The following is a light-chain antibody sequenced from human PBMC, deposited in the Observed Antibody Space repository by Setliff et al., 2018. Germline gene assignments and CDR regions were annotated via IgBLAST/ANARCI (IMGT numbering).Light chain of an antibody. CDR2: DVS. CDR3: SSYAGSNNPYV. J-gene: IGLJ1*01. CDR1: SSDVGGYNY. Sequence: QSVLTQPASVSGSPGQSITISCTGTSSDVGGYNYVSWYQQHPDKAPKLMISDVSKRPSGVSNRFSGSKSGNTASLTISGLQAEDEADYYCSSYAGSNNPYVFGTGTKVTVL. V-gene: IGLV2-14*01.